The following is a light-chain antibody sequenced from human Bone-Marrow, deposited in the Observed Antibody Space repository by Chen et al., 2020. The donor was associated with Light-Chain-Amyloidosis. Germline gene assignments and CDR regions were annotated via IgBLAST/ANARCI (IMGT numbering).Light chain of an antibody. CDR3: LFSYNGTWV. CDR1: TGTVTSGHY. V-gene: IGLV7-46*01. Sequence: QAVVTQEPSLTVSPGGIVTLTCGSSTGTVTSGHYPYWFQQKPGQAPRTLIYNTNNKHSWTPARFSGSLLGGKAALTLSGAQPEDEEEYFCLFSYNGTWVFGGGTELTVL. CDR2: NTN. J-gene: IGLJ3*02.